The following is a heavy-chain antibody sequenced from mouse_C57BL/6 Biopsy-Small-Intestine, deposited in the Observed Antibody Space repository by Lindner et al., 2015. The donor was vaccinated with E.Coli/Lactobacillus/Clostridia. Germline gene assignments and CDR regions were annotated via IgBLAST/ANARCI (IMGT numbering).Heavy chain of an antibody. V-gene: IGHV10-1*01. CDR2: IRSKSNNYAT. Sequence: VQLQESGGGLVQPKGSLKLSCAASGFSFNTYAMNWVRQAPGKGLEWVARIRSKSNNYATYYADSVKDRFTISRDDSESMLYLQMNNLKTEDTAMYYCVRQEGYDGYFDYWGQGTTLTVSS. CDR1: GFSFNTYA. CDR3: VRQEGYDGYFDY. J-gene: IGHJ2*01. D-gene: IGHD2-3*01.